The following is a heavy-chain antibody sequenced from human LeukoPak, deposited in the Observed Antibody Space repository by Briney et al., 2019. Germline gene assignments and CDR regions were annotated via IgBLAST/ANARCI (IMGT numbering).Heavy chain of an antibody. V-gene: IGHV5-51*01. CDR3: ARQDSIVGYCSGGSCYGY. J-gene: IGHJ4*02. CDR2: IYPGDSDT. Sequence: GESLKISCKGSGYSFTSYWIGWVRQMPGKGLEWMGIIYPGDSDTRYSPSFQGQVTISADKSISTAYLQWSSLKASDTAMYYCARQDSIVGYCSGGSCYGYWGQGTLVTVSS. D-gene: IGHD2-15*01. CDR1: GYSFTSYW.